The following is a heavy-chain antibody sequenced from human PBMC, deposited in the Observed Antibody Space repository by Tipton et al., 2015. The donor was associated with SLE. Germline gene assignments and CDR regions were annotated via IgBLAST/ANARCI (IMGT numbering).Heavy chain of an antibody. V-gene: IGHV4-34*01. CDR2: IKHSGST. CDR1: GGSFSGYY. D-gene: IGHD2-8*01. J-gene: IGHJ5*02. CDR3: ARHDTNYGRNWFDP. Sequence: TLSLTCAVNGGSFSGYYWTWIRQPPGKGLEWIGEIKHSGSTNYNPSPKSRVTFSVDTSKNQFSLKLSSVTAADTAVYYCARHDTNYGRNWFDPWGQGTLVTVSS.